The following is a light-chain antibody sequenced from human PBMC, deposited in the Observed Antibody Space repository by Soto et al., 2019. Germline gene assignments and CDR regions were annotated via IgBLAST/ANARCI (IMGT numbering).Light chain of an antibody. Sequence: QSVLTQSSSASASLGSSVKLTCTLSSGHSSYIIAWHQQQPGKAPRYLMKLEGSGSYNKGSGVPDRFSGSSSGADRYLTISNLQSEDEADYYCETWDSNTPVFGGGTKLT. CDR2: LEGSGSY. CDR3: ETWDSNTPV. J-gene: IGLJ2*01. CDR1: SGHSSYI. V-gene: IGLV4-60*03.